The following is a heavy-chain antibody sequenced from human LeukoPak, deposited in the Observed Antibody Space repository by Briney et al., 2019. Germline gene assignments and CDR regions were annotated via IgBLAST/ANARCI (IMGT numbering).Heavy chain of an antibody. Sequence: PGGSLRLSCAAYGFTLSSHSMNWVRQAPGKGLEWVSSISSSSSYIHSADSVKGRFTISRDNAKNSLYLQMNSLRAEDTAVYYCARDLYDSGAYSSPIDYWGQGTTVIVSS. V-gene: IGHV3-21*01. CDR1: GFTLSSHS. CDR2: ISSSSSYI. J-gene: IGHJ4*03. CDR3: ARDLYDSGAYSSPIDY. D-gene: IGHD3-22*01.